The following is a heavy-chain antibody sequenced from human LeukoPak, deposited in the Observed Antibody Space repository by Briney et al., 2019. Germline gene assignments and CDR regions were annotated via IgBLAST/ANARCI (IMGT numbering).Heavy chain of an antibody. J-gene: IGHJ4*02. CDR2: IPYDGSNN. D-gene: IGHD3-16*01. V-gene: IGHV3-30-3*01. CDR1: GFTFSIYA. Sequence: GGSLRLSCAASGFTFSIYAMHWVRQAPGKGLEWVALIPYDGSNNYYADSVKGRFTISRDNSKNTLYLQMNSLRAEDTSVYYCAREGDESLYYFDYWGQGTLVTVSS. CDR3: AREGDESLYYFDY.